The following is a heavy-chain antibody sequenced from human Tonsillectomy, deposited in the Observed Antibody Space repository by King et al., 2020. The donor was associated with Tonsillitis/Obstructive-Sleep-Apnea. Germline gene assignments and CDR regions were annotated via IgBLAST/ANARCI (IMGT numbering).Heavy chain of an antibody. CDR2: INPIGSS. J-gene: IGHJ5*02. CDR3: ATQYCTSTSCFSWFDP. D-gene: IGHD2-2*01. CDR1: GGSFSGYY. Sequence: VQLQQWGAGLLNPSETLSLTGSVYGGSFSGYYWSWIGQPTGKGLEWIGVINPIGSSNYNPSLKSRVTISVDTSKNQFSLKLSSVTAADTAVYYCATQYCTSTSCFSWFDPWGQGTLVTVSS. V-gene: IGHV4-34*01.